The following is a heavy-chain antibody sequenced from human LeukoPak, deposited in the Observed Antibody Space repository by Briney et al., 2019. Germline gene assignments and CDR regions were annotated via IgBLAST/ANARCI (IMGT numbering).Heavy chain of an antibody. CDR3: AKDRYSSGWRLGY. CDR1: GFTFVYYA. D-gene: IGHD6-19*01. CDR2: ISWNSSNI. J-gene: IGHJ4*02. Sequence: GNSHRLTCAASGFTFVYYAMHWNRKAPVKGLEWFSSISWNSSNICYADSVKGRFTISRDNGKNSLYLQMNSLRAEDTALYYCAKDRYSSGWRLGYWGQGNLVTVSS. V-gene: IGHV3-9*01.